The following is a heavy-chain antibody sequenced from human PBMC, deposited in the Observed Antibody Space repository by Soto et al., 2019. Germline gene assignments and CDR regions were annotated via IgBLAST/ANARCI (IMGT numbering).Heavy chain of an antibody. Sequence: QVQLVQSGAEVKKPGSSVKVSCKASGGTFSSYAISWVLQAPGQGLEWMGGIIPIFGTANYAQKFQGRVTITADESTSTAYMELSSLRSEDTAVYYCARAQGYSGYDGLSNWGQGTLVTVSS. CDR3: ARAQGYSGYDGLSN. CDR1: GGTFSSYA. J-gene: IGHJ4*02. D-gene: IGHD5-12*01. CDR2: IIPIFGTA. V-gene: IGHV1-69*12.